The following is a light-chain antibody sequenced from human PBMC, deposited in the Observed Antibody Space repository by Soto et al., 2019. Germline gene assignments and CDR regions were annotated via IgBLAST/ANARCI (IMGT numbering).Light chain of an antibody. Sequence: EIVMTQSPATLSVSPGERATLSCRASQSVSSNLAWYQQKPGQAPRLLIYGASTRATGIPARFSGSGSGTEFTLTISSLQSEEFAVYYGQQYNNGPLTFGGGTKVEIK. V-gene: IGKV3D-15*01. CDR2: GAS. J-gene: IGKJ4*01. CDR1: QSVSSN. CDR3: QQYNNGPLT.